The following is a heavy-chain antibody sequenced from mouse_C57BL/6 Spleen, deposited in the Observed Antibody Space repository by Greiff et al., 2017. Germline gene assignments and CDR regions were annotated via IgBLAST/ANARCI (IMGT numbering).Heavy chain of an antibody. CDR3: ARWCYYYGSSYDEYAMDY. Sequence: VQLQQSGPELVKPGASVKISCKASGYTFTDYYMNWVKQSHGKSLEWIGDINPNNGGTSYNQKFKGKATLTVDKSSSTAYMELRSLTSEDSAVYYCARWCYYYGSSYDEYAMDYWGQGTSVTVSS. J-gene: IGHJ4*01. V-gene: IGHV1-26*01. CDR1: GYTFTDYY. D-gene: IGHD1-1*01. CDR2: INPNNGGT.